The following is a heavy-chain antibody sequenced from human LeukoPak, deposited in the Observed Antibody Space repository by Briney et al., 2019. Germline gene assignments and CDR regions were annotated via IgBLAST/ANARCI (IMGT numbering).Heavy chain of an antibody. CDR1: GFGFRYSY. CDR2: ISGSGSDM. CDR3: STAPRLLMY. D-gene: IGHD2-8*01. V-gene: IGHV3-11*01. Sequence: GGSLRLSCVVSGFGFRYSYMTWIRQAPGKGLEWLAYISGSGSDMYYADSVKGRCTISRGNAKNSVYLQMNSLRPDDTALYYCSTAPRLLMYSGPGKLVTVSS. J-gene: IGHJ4*01.